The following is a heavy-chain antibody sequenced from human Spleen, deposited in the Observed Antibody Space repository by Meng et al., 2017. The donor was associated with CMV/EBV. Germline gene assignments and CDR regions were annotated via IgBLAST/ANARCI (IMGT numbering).Heavy chain of an antibody. V-gene: IGHV3-7*01. D-gene: IGHD5-24*01. Sequence: GESLKISCTTSGFTFGDYAVTWVRQAPGKGLEWVANINQEGSEKYYVDSVKGRYTISRDNAKNSLYLQMNSLRVEDTAVYYCARDNDGKDYWGQGTLVTVSS. CDR2: INQEGSEK. CDR1: GFTFGDYA. J-gene: IGHJ4*02. CDR3: ARDNDGKDY.